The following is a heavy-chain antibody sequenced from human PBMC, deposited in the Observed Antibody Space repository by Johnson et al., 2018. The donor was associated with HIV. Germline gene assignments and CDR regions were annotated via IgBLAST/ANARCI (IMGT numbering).Heavy chain of an antibody. Sequence: VQLVESGGGLVQPGRSLRLSCAASGFTFDDYAMHWVRQAPGKGLEWVSGISWNSGSIGYADSVKGRFTISRDNPKNTLFLQMNSLRAEDTAVYYCARDPNMSKTLWFREADAFDIWGQGTMVTVSS. J-gene: IGHJ3*02. V-gene: IGHV3-9*01. CDR3: ARDPNMSKTLWFREADAFDI. CDR1: GFTFDDYA. CDR2: ISWNSGSI. D-gene: IGHD3-10*01.